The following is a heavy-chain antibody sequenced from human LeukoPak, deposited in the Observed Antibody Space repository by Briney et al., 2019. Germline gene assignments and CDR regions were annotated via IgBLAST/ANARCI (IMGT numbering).Heavy chain of an antibody. V-gene: IGHV4-59*01. J-gene: IGHJ4*02. Sequence: SETLSLTCAVYGGSFSGYYWSWIRQPPGKGLEWIGYIYYSGSTNYNPSLKSRVTISVDTSKNQFSLKLSSVTAADTAVYYCARFDILTGYPHFDYWGQGTLVTVSS. D-gene: IGHD3-9*01. CDR2: IYYSGST. CDR3: ARFDILTGYPHFDY. CDR1: GGSFSGYY.